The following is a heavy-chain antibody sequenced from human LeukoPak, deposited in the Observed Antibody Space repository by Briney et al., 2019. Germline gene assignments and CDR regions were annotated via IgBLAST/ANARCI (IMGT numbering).Heavy chain of an antibody. D-gene: IGHD6-13*01. CDR3: AREGGFTGYGSSWYEDVFVY. V-gene: IGHV3-21*04. CDR2: ISWRSTYI. CDR1: GIAFSNYC. J-gene: IGHJ4*02. Sequence: PGGSLRLSCAASGIAFSNYCMNWVRQAPGKGLEWVSSISWRSTYIYYADSVKGRFTISRDNSKNTLYLQMNSLRAEDTAVYYCAREGGFTGYGSSWYEDVFVYWGQGTLVIVSS.